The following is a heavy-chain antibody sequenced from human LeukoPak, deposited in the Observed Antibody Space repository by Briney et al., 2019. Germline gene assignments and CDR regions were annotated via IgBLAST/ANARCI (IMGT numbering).Heavy chain of an antibody. J-gene: IGHJ4*02. D-gene: IGHD6-13*01. CDR1: GFTFSSYG. V-gene: IGHV3-30*02. Sequence: PGGSLRLSCAASGFTFSSYGMHWVRQAPGKGLEWVAFIRYDGSNKYYADSVKGRFTISRDNAKNSLYLQMNSLRAEDTAVYYCERDLMGIAYRGAFYYWGQGTQVTVSS. CDR3: ERDLMGIAYRGAFYY. CDR2: IRYDGSNK.